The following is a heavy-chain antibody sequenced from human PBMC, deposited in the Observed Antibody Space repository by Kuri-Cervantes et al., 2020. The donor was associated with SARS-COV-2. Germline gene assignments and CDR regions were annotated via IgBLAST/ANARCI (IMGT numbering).Heavy chain of an antibody. CDR2: IYHSGST. J-gene: IGHJ3*02. D-gene: IGHD2-15*01. CDR1: GYSISSGYY. Sequence: SETLSLTCAVSGYSISSGYYWGWIRQPPGKGLEGIGSIYHSGSTYYNPSFKSRVTISVDTSKNQLSLKLSSVTTADSAVYYCARHYLHAVVVVDESAFDIWGQGTMVTVSS. V-gene: IGHV4-38-2*01. CDR3: ARHYLHAVVVVDESAFDI.